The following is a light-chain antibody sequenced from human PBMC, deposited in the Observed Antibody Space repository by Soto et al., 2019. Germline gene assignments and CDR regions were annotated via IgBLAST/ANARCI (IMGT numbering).Light chain of an antibody. Sequence: QSALTQPASVSGSPGQSITISCTGTNSDVGGYNYVSWYQQHPGKAPELMIYEVSHRPSGVSNRFSGSKSDNTASLTISGLQAEDEADYYCSSYTSSITRYVFGAGTKLTVL. V-gene: IGLV2-14*01. J-gene: IGLJ1*01. CDR1: NSDVGGYNY. CDR2: EVS. CDR3: SSYTSSITRYV.